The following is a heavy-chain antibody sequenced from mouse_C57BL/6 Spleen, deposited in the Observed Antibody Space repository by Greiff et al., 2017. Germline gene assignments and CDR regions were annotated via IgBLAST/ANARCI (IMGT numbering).Heavy chain of an antibody. CDR1: GYTFTDYY. D-gene: IGHD3-2*02. J-gene: IGHJ3*01. Sequence: EVKLQQSGPVLVKPGASVKMSCKASGYTFTDYYMNWVKQSHGKSLEWIGVINPYNGGTSYNQKFKGKATLTVDKSSSTAYMELNSLTSDDSAVYYCERGPQATSAWFAYWGQGTLVTVSA. CDR2: INPYNGGT. V-gene: IGHV1-19*01. CDR3: ERGPQATSAWFAY.